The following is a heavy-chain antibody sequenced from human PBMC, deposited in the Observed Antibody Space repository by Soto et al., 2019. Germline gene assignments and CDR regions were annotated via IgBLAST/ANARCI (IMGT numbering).Heavy chain of an antibody. D-gene: IGHD6-13*01. V-gene: IGHV1-2*04. J-gene: IGHJ6*02. CDR1: GYTFTSYG. CDR2: INPNSGGT. Sequence: ASVKVSCKASGYTFTSYGISWVRQAPGQGLEWMGWINPNSGGTNYAQKFQGWVTMTRDTSISTAYMELSRLRSDDTAVYYCARTPREQQLDYYGMDVWGQGTTVTVSS. CDR3: ARTPREQQLDYYGMDV.